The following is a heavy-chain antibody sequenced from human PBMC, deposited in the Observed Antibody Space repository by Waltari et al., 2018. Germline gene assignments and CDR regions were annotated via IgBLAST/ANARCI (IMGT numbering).Heavy chain of an antibody. CDR3: ATHYYGSGSEGYYFDY. CDR2: IYWDDDK. D-gene: IGHD3-10*01. J-gene: IGHJ4*02. CDR1: GLSLSTSGAG. V-gene: IGHV2-5*02. Sequence: QITLKESGPTLVKPTQTLTLTCTFSGLSLSTSGAGVGWIRQPPGKALEWLALIYWDDDKRYSPSLKSRLTITKDTSKNQVVLTMTNMDPVDTATYYCATHYYGSGSEGYYFDYWGQGTLVTVSS.